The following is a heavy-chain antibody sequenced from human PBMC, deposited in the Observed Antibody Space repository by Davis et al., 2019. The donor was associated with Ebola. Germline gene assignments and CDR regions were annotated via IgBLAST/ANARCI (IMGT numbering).Heavy chain of an antibody. J-gene: IGHJ6*04. CDR3: ARIIIAAAGTYYYYYGMDV. V-gene: IGHV4-39*01. CDR2: LLYRGRT. D-gene: IGHD6-13*01. Sequence: MPSETLSLTCIVSGDSISRSTYYWGWIRQPPGKGLEWIGSLLYRGRTLYNPSLESRVTISLDVSTKKFSLKLSSVTAADTAVYYCARIIIAAAGTYYYYYGMDVWGKGTTVTVSS. CDR1: GDSISRSTYY.